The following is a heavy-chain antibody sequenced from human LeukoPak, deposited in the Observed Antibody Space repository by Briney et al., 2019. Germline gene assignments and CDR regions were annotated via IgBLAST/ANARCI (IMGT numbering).Heavy chain of an antibody. J-gene: IGHJ6*02. D-gene: IGHD6-13*01. Sequence: GSSVKVSCKASGGTFSSYAISWVRLAPGQGLEWMGGIIPIFGTANFAQKFQGRVTITADESTSTAYMELSSLRSEDTAVYYCARGESSRWSSPVSTTHFYSTMDVWGQGTTVTVSS. CDR2: IIPIFGTA. V-gene: IGHV1-69*01. CDR1: GGTFSSYA. CDR3: ARGESSRWSSPVSTTHFYSTMDV.